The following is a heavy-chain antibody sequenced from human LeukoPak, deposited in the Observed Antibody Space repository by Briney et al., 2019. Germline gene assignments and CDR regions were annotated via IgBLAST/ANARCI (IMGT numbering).Heavy chain of an antibody. CDR2: IKQDASDK. D-gene: IGHD2-2*01. CDR3: AKDAHCSSTSCYRYYYYGMDV. J-gene: IGHJ6*02. CDR1: GFTFSSHL. Sequence: GGSLRLSCAASGFTFSSHLMSWVRQAPGKGLEWVAYIKQDASDKYYVDSMKGRFTISRDNAKNSLYLQMNSLRAEDTALYYCAKDAHCSSTSCYRYYYYGMDVWGQGTTVTVSS. V-gene: IGHV3-7*03.